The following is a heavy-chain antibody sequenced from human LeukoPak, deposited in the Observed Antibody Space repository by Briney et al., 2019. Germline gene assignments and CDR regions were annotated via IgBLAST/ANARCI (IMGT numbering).Heavy chain of an antibody. CDR1: GFTFSSSW. J-gene: IGHJ4*02. CDR3: ARDPCHGALDY. Sequence: PGGFLRLSCVASGFTFSSSWMSWVRRAPGKGLEWVANMKQDGTGEYYVDSVRGRFSIPKDNAKNSLYLQMNSLRAEDTAVYYCARDPCHGALDYWGQGALVTVSS. D-gene: IGHD2-2*01. V-gene: IGHV3-7*03. CDR2: MKQDGTGE.